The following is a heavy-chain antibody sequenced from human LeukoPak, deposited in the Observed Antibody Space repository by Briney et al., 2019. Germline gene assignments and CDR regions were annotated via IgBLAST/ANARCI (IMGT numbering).Heavy chain of an antibody. Sequence: GGSLRLSCAASGFTFSSYAMSWVRQAPGKGLEWVAHIKSETNGGTADYAAAVEGRFTISRDDSKNTLYLQMNSLKIEDTAVYFCTTNPGTWGDFWGQGSLVTVSS. J-gene: IGHJ4*02. CDR2: IKSETNGGTA. D-gene: IGHD7-27*01. CDR3: TTNPGTWGDF. V-gene: IGHV3-15*01. CDR1: GFTFSSYA.